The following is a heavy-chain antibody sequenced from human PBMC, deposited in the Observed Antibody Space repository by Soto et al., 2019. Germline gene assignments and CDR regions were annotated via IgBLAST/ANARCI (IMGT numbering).Heavy chain of an antibody. Sequence: KPSETLSLTCAVSSGSISSSNWWSWVRQPPGKGLEWIGEIYHSGSTNYNPSLKSRVTISVDKSKNQFSLKLSSVTAADTAVYYCARAAGSYYGSGRIWFDPWGKGNLVTVYS. CDR3: ARAAGSYYGSGRIWFDP. CDR2: IYHSGST. V-gene: IGHV4-4*02. CDR1: SGSISSSNW. J-gene: IGHJ5*02. D-gene: IGHD3-10*01.